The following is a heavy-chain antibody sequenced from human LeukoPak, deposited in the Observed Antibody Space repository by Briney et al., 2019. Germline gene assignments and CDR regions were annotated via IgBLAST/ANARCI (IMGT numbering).Heavy chain of an antibody. CDR2: ISGSGGST. J-gene: IGHJ4*02. D-gene: IGHD6-19*01. CDR3: AKGSIAVAGGGSYFDY. Sequence: GGSLRLSCAASGFTFSSYAMSWVHQAPGKGLEWVSAISGSGGSTYYADSVKGRFTISRDNSKNTLYLQMNSLRAEDTAVYYCAKGSIAVAGGGSYFDYWGQGTLVTVSS. CDR1: GFTFSSYA. V-gene: IGHV3-23*01.